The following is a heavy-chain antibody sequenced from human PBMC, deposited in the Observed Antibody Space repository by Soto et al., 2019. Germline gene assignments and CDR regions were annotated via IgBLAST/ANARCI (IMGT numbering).Heavy chain of an antibody. CDR2: TYYRSKWYN. J-gene: IGHJ4*01. Sequence: SQTLSLTCAISGDSVSSNSAAWNWIRQSPSRVLEWLGRTYYRSKWYNDYAVSVKSRITINPDTSKNQFSLQLNSVTPDDTAVHYSASGGYSTGWYREYYFCCWG. CDR1: GDSVSSNSAA. V-gene: IGHV6-1*01. CDR3: ASGGYSTGWYREYYFCC. D-gene: IGHD6-13*01.